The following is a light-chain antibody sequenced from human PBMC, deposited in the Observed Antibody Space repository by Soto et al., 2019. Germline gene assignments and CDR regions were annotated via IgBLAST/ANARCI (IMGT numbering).Light chain of an antibody. CDR1: QSISSW. CDR2: KAS. V-gene: IGKV1-5*03. J-gene: IGKJ1*01. CDR3: QQYNGYSWT. Sequence: DIQMTQSPSTLSASVGDRVTITCRASQSISSWLAWYQQKPGKAPKLLIYKASTLESGVPSRFSGSGSGTEFPLTISSLQPDDFATYHCQQYNGYSWTFGQGTKVEIK.